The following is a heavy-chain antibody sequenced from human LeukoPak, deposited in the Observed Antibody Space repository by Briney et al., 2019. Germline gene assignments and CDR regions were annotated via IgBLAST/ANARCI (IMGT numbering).Heavy chain of an antibody. D-gene: IGHD6-6*01. J-gene: IGHJ4*02. V-gene: IGHV3-21*04. CDR2: ISSSSSYI. CDR1: GFTFSSYS. CDR3: AKGQGGSSSGFDY. Sequence: GGSLRLSCAASGFTFSSYSMNWVRQAPGKGLEWVSSISSSSSYIYYADSVKGRFTISRDNSKNTLYLQMNSLRAEDTAVYYCAKGQGGSSSGFDYWGQGTLVTVSS.